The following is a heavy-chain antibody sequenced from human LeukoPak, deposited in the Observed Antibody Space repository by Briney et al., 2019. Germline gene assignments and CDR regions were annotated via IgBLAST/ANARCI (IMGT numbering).Heavy chain of an antibody. J-gene: IGHJ5*02. CDR2: MWYDGSNK. D-gene: IGHD1-26*01. V-gene: IGHV3-33*01. CDR3: ARDSTTRGGGFDP. CDR1: GFTFGSYG. Sequence: GRSLRLSCAASGFTFGSYGMHWVRQAPGKGLEWVAVMWYDGSNKYYADSVKGRFTISRDNSKNTLYLRMNSLRAEDTAVYYCARDSTTRGGGFDPWGQGTLVTVSS.